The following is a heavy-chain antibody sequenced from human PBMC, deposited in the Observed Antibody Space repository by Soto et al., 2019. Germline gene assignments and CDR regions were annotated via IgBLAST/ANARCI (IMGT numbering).Heavy chain of an antibody. Sequence: GASVKVSCKASGYTFTSYAMHWVRQAPGQRLEWMGWINAGNGNTKYSQKFQGRVTITRDTSASTAYMELSSLRSEDTAVYYCARDQGPDYCYCYYGMDVWGQGTPVTVSS. CDR3: ARDQGPDYCYCYYGMDV. V-gene: IGHV1-3*01. CDR2: INAGNGNT. CDR1: GYTFTSYA. J-gene: IGHJ6*02.